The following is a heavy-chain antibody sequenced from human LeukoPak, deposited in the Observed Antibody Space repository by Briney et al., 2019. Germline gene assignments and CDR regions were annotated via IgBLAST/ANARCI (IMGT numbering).Heavy chain of an antibody. J-gene: IGHJ4*02. Sequence: GGSLRLSCAASGFTFSDYYMSWIRQAPGKGLEWVSSISSGGTYKYYADSVKGRFTISRDNAKNSLYLQMNSLSVEDTAVYYCARKWNDGLDHWGQGTLVTVSS. CDR3: ARKWNDGLDH. D-gene: IGHD1-1*01. V-gene: IGHV3-11*06. CDR1: GFTFSDYY. CDR2: ISSGGTYK.